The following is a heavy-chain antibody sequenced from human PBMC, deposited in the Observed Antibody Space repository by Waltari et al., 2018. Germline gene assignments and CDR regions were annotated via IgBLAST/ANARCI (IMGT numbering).Heavy chain of an antibody. Sequence: QVQLQESGPGLVKPSGTLSLTCVVSGGSISTNHWWTWVRQPPGKGLEWIGEVHHSGETHHNPSLKRRVTISLDESKNHFSLKMSSVTAADTAVYYGARGGYWQLDYWGQGTLVTVFS. J-gene: IGHJ4*02. CDR3: ARGGYWQLDY. D-gene: IGHD6-13*01. CDR2: VHHSGET. V-gene: IGHV4-4*02. CDR1: GGSISTNHW.